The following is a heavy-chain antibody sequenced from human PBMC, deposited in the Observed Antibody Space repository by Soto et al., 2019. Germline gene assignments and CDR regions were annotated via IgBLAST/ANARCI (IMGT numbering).Heavy chain of an antibody. V-gene: IGHV3-48*01. D-gene: IGHD4-17*01. CDR1: GFTFDSAW. CDR2: ISSSSSTI. CDR3: ARIGRLRWGDY. Sequence: GGSLRLSCAAYGFTFDSAWMNWVRQAPGKGLEWVSYISSSSSTIYYADSVKGRFTISRDNAKNSLYLQMNSLRAEDTAVYYCARIGRLRWGDYWGQGTLVTVSS. J-gene: IGHJ4*02.